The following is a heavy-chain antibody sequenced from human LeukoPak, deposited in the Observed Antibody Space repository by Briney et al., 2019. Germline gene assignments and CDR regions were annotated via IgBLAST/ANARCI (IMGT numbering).Heavy chain of an antibody. CDR1: GYTFTAYY. J-gene: IGHJ4*02. D-gene: IGHD6-13*01. Sequence: ASVKVSCKASGYTFTAYYMHWVRQAPGQGLECLGWINPNSGGTNYAQKFQGRVTMTRDTSITTAYMGLSKLSSDDTAVYYCASSVSSRWAIIDYWGQGTLVTVSS. CDR2: INPNSGGT. V-gene: IGHV1-2*02. CDR3: ASSVSSRWAIIDY.